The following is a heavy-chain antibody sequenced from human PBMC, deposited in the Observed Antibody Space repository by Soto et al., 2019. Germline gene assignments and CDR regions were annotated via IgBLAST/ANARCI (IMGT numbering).Heavy chain of an antibody. J-gene: IGHJ4*02. CDR1: GFTFSSYG. V-gene: IGHV3-30*18. CDR3: AKDVRSSSWAFDY. Sequence: PGGSLRLSCAASGFTFSSYGMHWVGQAPGKGLEWVAVISYDGSNKYYADSVKGRFTISRDNSKNTLYLQMNSLRAEDTAVYYCAKDVRSSSWAFDYWGQGTLVTVSS. D-gene: IGHD6-13*01. CDR2: ISYDGSNK.